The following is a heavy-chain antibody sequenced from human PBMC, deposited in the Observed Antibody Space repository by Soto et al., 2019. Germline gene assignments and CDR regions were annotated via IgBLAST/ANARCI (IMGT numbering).Heavy chain of an antibody. J-gene: IGHJ6*02. V-gene: IGHV1-46*01. Sequence: ASVRVSCKASGYTFTSYNMQWVRQAPGQRLEWMGIINPSGGSTSYAQKFQGRVTMTRDTSTSTVYMELSSLRSEDTAVYYCARDRGYSSSWYSAVGTDYYYYGMDVWGQGTTVTV. CDR3: ARDRGYSSSWYSAVGTDYYYYGMDV. CDR1: GYTFTSYN. CDR2: INPSGGST. D-gene: IGHD6-13*01.